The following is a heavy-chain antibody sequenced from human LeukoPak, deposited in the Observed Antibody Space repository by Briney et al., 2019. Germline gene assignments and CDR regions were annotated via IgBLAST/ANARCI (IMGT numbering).Heavy chain of an antibody. CDR2: ISAYNGNT. Sequence: ASVKVSCKASGYTFTSYGISWVRQAPGQGLEWMGWISAYNGNTNYAQKLQGRVTMTTDTSTSTAYMELSRLRSDDTAVYYCARESRSRNAFDIWGQGTMVTVS. J-gene: IGHJ3*02. CDR1: GYTFTSYG. CDR3: ARESRSRNAFDI. V-gene: IGHV1-18*01.